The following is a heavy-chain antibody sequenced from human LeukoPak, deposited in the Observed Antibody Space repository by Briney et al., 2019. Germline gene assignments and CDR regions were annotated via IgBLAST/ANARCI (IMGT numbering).Heavy chain of an antibody. D-gene: IGHD1-1*01. Sequence: GGSLRLSCTASGFTFGDYAMSWFRQAPGKGLEWVGFIRSKAYGGTTEYAASVKGRFTISRDDSKSIAYLQMNSLKTEDTAVYYCTRGDNWNDRDNWFDPWGQGTLVTVSS. CDR3: TRGDNWNDRDNWFDP. CDR1: GFTFGDYA. CDR2: IRSKAYGGTT. J-gene: IGHJ5*02. V-gene: IGHV3-49*03.